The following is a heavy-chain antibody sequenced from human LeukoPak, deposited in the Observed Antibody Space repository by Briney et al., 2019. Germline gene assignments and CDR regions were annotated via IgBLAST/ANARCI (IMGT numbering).Heavy chain of an antibody. CDR2: ISSSGSTI. D-gene: IGHD2-21*02. CDR3: ASPLLVTAILY. V-gene: IGHV3-48*03. Sequence: GGSLRLSCAASGFTFSSYEMNWVRQAPGKGLEWVSYISSSGSTIYYADSVKGRFTISRDNAKNSLYLQMNSLRAEDTAVYYCASPLLVTAILYWGQGTLVTVSS. CDR1: GFTFSSYE. J-gene: IGHJ4*02.